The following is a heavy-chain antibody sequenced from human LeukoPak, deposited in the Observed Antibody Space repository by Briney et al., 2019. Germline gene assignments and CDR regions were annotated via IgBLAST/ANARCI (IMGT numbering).Heavy chain of an antibody. J-gene: IGHJ6*02. Sequence: SETLSLTCTVPGGSISSYYWSWIRQPAGKGLEWIGRIYTSGSTNYNPSLKSRVTMSVDTSKNQFSLKLSSVTAADTAVYYCARDGGPLIVVVPAAIYGMDVWGQGTTVTVSS. D-gene: IGHD2-2*01. CDR3: ARDGGPLIVVVPAAIYGMDV. V-gene: IGHV4-4*07. CDR2: IYTSGST. CDR1: GGSISSYY.